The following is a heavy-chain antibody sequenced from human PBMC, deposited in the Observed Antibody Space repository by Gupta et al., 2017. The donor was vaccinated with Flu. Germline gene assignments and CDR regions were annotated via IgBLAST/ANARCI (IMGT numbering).Heavy chain of an antibody. V-gene: IGHV3-33*01. D-gene: IGHD3-10*01. Sequence: VRQAPGKGLELVAVIWSDGHNKFYADSVKGRFTFSRDNSRYTMSLQMNSLRVEDTAVYYCVRERGPFNGFDIWGQGTMVTVSS. CDR3: VRERGPFNGFDI. CDR2: IWSDGHNK. J-gene: IGHJ3*02.